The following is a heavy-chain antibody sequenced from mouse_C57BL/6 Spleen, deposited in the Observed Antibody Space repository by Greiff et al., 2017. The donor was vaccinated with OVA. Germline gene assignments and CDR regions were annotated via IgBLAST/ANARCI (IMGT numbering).Heavy chain of an antibody. V-gene: IGHV5-12*01. J-gene: IGHJ2*01. CDR1: GFTFSDYY. CDR2: ISNGGGST. CDR3: ARQALALDY. Sequence: EVHLVESGGGLVQPGGSLKLSCAASGFTFSDYYMYWVRQTPEKRLEWVAYISNGGGSTYYPDTVKGRFTISRDNAKNTLYLQMSRLKSEDTAMYYCARQALALDYWGQGTTLTVSS.